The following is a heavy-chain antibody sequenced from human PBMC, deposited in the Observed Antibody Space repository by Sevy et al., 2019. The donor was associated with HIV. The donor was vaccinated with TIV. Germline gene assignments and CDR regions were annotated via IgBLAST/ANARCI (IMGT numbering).Heavy chain of an antibody. D-gene: IGHD4-4*01. Sequence: GGSLRLSCVTSGFTFRTSGMHWVRQSPGKGLEWVAVISYDEAHKNYADSVKGRFSISKDNSKNTLYLQMNSLRAEDTALYYCARDPSDYNNYGYYFDYWGQGTQVTVSS. J-gene: IGHJ4*02. CDR3: ARDPSDYNNYGYYFDY. CDR2: ISYDEAHK. CDR1: GFTFRTSG. V-gene: IGHV3-30*03.